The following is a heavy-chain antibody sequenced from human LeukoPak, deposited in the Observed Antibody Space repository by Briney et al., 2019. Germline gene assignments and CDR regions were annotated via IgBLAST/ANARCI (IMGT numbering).Heavy chain of an antibody. CDR2: ISSSGTTI. CDR3: ARESYYYDSSGYYVYYFDY. CDR1: GFTFSDYY. J-gene: IGHJ4*02. D-gene: IGHD3-22*01. V-gene: IGHV3-11*01. Sequence: PGGSLRLSCAASGFTFSDYYMSWIRQAPGKGLEWVSYISSSGTTIYYADSVKGRFTISRDNAKNSLYLQMNSLRAEDTAVYYCARESYYYDSSGYYVYYFDYWGQGPRSPSPQ.